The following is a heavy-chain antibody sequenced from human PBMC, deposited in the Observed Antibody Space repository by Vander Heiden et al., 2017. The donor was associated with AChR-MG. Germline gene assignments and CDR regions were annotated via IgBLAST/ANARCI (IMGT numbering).Heavy chain of an antibody. CDR1: GGSFSGYY. CDR2: INHSGST. CDR3: ASREERQPVDAWYFDL. D-gene: IGHD1-1*01. J-gene: IGHJ2*01. Sequence: QVQLQQWGAGLLKPSETLSLTCAVYGGSFSGYYWSWIRQPPGKGLEWIGEINHSGSTNYNPSLKSRVTISVDTSKNQFSLKLSSVTAADTAVYYCASREERQPVDAWYFDLWGRGTLVTVSS. V-gene: IGHV4-34*01.